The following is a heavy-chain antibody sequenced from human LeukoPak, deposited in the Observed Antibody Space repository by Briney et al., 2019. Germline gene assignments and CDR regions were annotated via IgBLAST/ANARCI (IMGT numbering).Heavy chain of an antibody. Sequence: GGSLRLSCAASGFTFSPYAMSWVRQAPGNGLEWVSTKLNIGRRIYYADSVKGRFTISRDNSKNTLFLQMNSLRDKDTAVYYCARDKAPGVVTAIGYWGQGALVTVSS. J-gene: IGHJ4*02. V-gene: IGHV3-23*01. CDR2: KLNIGRRI. CDR3: ARDKAPGVVTAIGY. D-gene: IGHD2-21*02. CDR1: GFTFSPYA.